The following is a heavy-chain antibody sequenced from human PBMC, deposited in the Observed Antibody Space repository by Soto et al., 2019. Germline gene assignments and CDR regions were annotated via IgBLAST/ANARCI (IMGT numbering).Heavy chain of an antibody. J-gene: IGHJ5*02. V-gene: IGHV3-13*01. CDR1: GFTFSSYD. CDR3: ARGLYCGSTSCSVPLTARLQANNWFDP. CDR2: IGTAGDT. Sequence: GGSLRLSCAASGFTFSSYDMHWVRQAPGKGLEWVSAIGTAGDTYYPGSVKGRFTNSTENAKNSLDLQMNSLRAEDTAVYYCARGLYCGSTSCSVPLTARLQANNWFDPWGQGTLVTVSS. D-gene: IGHD2-2*01.